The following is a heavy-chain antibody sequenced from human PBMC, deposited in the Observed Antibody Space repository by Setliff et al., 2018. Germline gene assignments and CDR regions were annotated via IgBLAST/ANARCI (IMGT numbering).Heavy chain of an antibody. J-gene: IGHJ6*02. CDR1: GFTFSSYA. CDR2: ISGSGGST. V-gene: IGHV3-23*01. Sequence: GGSLRLSCAASGFTFSSYAMSWVRQAPGKGLEWVSAISGSGGSTYYADSVKGRFTISRDNSKNTLYLQMNSLRAEDTAVYYCARDIGGTGLLRSYYYGMDVWGQGTTVTVSS. CDR3: ARDIGGTGLLRSYYYGMDV. D-gene: IGHD3-22*01.